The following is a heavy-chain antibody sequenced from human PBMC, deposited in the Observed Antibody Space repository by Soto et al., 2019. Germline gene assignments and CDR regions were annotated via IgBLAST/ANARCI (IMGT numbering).Heavy chain of an antibody. CDR2: ISGSGGST. D-gene: IGHD2-15*01. V-gene: IGHV3-23*01. CDR3: ARPPQGWWSYFDY. CDR1: GFTFSSYA. Sequence: EVQLLESGGGLVQPGGSLRLSCAASGFTFSSYAMSWVRQAPGKGLEWVSAISGSGGSTYYADSVKGRFTISRDNSKNTLYLQMNSLRAEDTAVYYSARPPQGWWSYFDYWGQGTLVTVSS. J-gene: IGHJ4*02.